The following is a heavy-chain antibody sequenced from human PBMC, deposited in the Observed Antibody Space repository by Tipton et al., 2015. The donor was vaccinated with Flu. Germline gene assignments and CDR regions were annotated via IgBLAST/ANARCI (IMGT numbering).Heavy chain of an antibody. V-gene: IGHV4-39*01. D-gene: IGHD3-10*02. J-gene: IGHJ4*02. CDR1: GGSISSSSDY. Sequence: TLSLTCNVSGGSISSSSDYWGWVRRPPGKGLEWIGTIYHSGTTYYNPSLKSRLTISVDTSKNQFSLRLSSVTAADTAVYYCARHTGDSVRGVIDYWGQGTLVTVSS. CDR2: IYHSGTT. CDR3: ARHTGDSVRGVIDY.